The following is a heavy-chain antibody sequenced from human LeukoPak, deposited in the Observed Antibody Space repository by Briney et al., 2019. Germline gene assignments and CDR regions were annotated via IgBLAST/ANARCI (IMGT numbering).Heavy chain of an antibody. CDR2: ISYDGSNK. CDR1: GFTFSSYA. V-gene: IGHV3-30-3*01. D-gene: IGHD5-18*01. CDR3: ARGCYSYGYCSDY. Sequence: GGSLRLSCAASGFTFSSYAMHWVRQAPGKGLEWVAVISYDGSNKYYADSVKGRFTISRDNSKNTLYLQMNSLRAEDMAVYYCARGCYSYGYCSDYWGQGTLVTVSS. J-gene: IGHJ4*02.